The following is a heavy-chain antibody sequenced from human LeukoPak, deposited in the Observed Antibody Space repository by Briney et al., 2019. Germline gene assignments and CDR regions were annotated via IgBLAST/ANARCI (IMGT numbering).Heavy chain of an antibody. V-gene: IGHV3-23*01. CDR1: GFTFSIYA. CDR3: AKGRGYGDYPGWFDP. CDR2: ISGSGGST. D-gene: IGHD4-17*01. Sequence: PGGSLRLSCAASGFTFSIYAMSWVRQAPGKGLEWVSAISGSGGSTYYADSVKGRFTISRDNSKNTLYLQMNSLRAEDTAVYYCAKGRGYGDYPGWFDPWGQGTLVTVSS. J-gene: IGHJ5*02.